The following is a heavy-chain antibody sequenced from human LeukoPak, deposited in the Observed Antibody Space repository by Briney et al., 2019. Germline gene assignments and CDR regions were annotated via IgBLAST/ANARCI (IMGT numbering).Heavy chain of an antibody. CDR2: IHYTGST. D-gene: IGHD3-22*01. V-gene: IGHV4-59*01. CDR1: GGSISSYY. J-gene: IGHJ4*02. Sequence: SETLSLTCTVSGGSISSYYWSWIRQPPGKGLEWIGYIHYTGSTNYNPSLKSRVTISVDTSKNQFSLKLSSVTAADTAVYYCTGTPDYYDGSGIFDYWGQGTLVTVSS. CDR3: TGTPDYYDGSGIFDY.